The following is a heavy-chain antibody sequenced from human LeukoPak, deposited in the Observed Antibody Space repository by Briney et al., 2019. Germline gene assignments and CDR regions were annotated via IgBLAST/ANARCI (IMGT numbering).Heavy chain of an antibody. Sequence: GGSLRLSCVTSGFTFSSYWMTWVREAPGKGLEWVANINQDGHEKNYVDSVKGRFTTSRDNPKNSLYLRMNSLRAEDTAVYFCVRDMDVWAQGTTVTVSS. CDR2: INQDGHEK. V-gene: IGHV3-7*05. J-gene: IGHJ6*02. CDR1: GFTFSSYW. CDR3: VRDMDV.